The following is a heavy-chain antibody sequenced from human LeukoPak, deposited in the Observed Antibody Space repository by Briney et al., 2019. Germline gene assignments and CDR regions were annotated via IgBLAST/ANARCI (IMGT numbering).Heavy chain of an antibody. CDR2: IYYSGGT. CDR1: GGSISSSSYC. Sequence: SETLSLTCTVSGGSISSSSYCWGWIRQPPGKRLEWIGTIYYSGGTYYNPSLKSRVTISVDTSKNQFSLKLSSVTAADTAVYYCARNIAAAGTGSLDYWGQGTLVTVSS. J-gene: IGHJ4*02. D-gene: IGHD6-13*01. V-gene: IGHV4-39*07. CDR3: ARNIAAAGTGSLDY.